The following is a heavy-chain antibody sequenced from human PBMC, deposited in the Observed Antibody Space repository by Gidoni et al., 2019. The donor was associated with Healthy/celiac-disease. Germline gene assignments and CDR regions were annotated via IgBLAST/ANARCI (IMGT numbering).Heavy chain of an antibody. D-gene: IGHD3-10*01. CDR2: IYTSGGT. J-gene: IGHJ4*02. CDR3: ARGTRNPGSYYFDY. V-gene: IGHV4-61*02. Sequence: QVQLQESGPGLGKPSQTLSLPCTVSGGSISSGSYYWSCIRPPAGKGLEWIGRIYTSGGTNYNPSLKSRVTISVDTSKNQFSLKLSSVTAADTAVYYCARGTRNPGSYYFDYWGQGTLVTVSS. CDR1: GGSISSGSYY.